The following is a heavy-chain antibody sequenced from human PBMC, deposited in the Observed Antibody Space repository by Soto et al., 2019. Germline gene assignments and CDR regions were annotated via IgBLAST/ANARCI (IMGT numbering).Heavy chain of an antibody. J-gene: IGHJ4*02. D-gene: IGHD3-22*01. CDR2: ISGSGGST. Sequence: PGGSLRLSCAASGFTFSSYAMSWVRQAPGKGLEWVSAISGSGGSTYYADSVKGRFTISRDNSKNTLYLQMNSLRAEDTAVYYCAKAPQYYYDSREYYFDYWGQGTLVTVSS. CDR1: GFTFSSYA. CDR3: AKAPQYYYDSREYYFDY. V-gene: IGHV3-23*01.